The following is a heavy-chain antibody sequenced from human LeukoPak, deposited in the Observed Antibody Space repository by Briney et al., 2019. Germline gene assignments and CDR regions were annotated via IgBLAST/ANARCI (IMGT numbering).Heavy chain of an antibody. J-gene: IGHJ3*02. CDR2: ISGSGGST. D-gene: IGHD3-22*01. V-gene: IGHV3-23*01. Sequence: GGSLRLSCAASGFTFSSYAMSWVRQAPGKGLEWVSAISGSGGSTYYADSVKGRFTISRDNSKNTLYLQMNSLRAEDTAVYYCAKDGYYYDSSGYSYAFDIWGQGTMVTVPS. CDR1: GFTFSSYA. CDR3: AKDGYYYDSSGYSYAFDI.